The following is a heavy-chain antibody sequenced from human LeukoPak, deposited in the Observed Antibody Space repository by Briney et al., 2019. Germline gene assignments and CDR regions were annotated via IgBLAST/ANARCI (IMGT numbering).Heavy chain of an antibody. CDR1: GGSISSSSYY. J-gene: IGHJ6*03. CDR2: IYYSGST. Sequence: SETLSLTCTVSGGSISSSSYYWGWIRQPPGKGLEWIGSIYYSGSTYYNPSLKSRVTISVDTSKNQFSLKLSSVTAADTAVYYCARDQYHLLYGSYYYYTDVWGKGTTVTVSS. V-gene: IGHV4-39*07. D-gene: IGHD2-2*02. CDR3: ARDQYHLLYGSYYYYTDV.